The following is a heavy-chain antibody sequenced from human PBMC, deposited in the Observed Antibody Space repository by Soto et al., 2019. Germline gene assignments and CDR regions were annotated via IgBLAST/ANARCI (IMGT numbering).Heavy chain of an antibody. CDR1: GFTFSSYA. Sequence: VGSLRLSCAASGFTFSSYAMSWVRQAPGKGLEWVSAISGSGGSTYYADSVKGRFTISRDNSKNTLYLQMNSLRAEDTAVYYCAKGARRVIGGYYFDYWGQGTLVTVSS. D-gene: IGHD2-21*01. V-gene: IGHV3-23*01. J-gene: IGHJ4*02. CDR2: ISGSGGST. CDR3: AKGARRVIGGYYFDY.